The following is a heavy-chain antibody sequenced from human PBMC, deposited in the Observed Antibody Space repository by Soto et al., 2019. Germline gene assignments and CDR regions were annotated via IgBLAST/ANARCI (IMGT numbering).Heavy chain of an antibody. CDR2: ITASGNSA. Sequence: EVQLLESGGGVVQPGGSLRLSCAASGFTFGSYAMSCVRQPPGKGLEWVSAITASGNSAYYADSVKGRFTISSDNSKNTLYLHMNSLRAEDTAVYYCAKGRRLIPFDYWGQGTLVTVSS. D-gene: IGHD3-16*01. CDR1: GFTFGSYA. CDR3: AKGRRLIPFDY. V-gene: IGHV3-23*01. J-gene: IGHJ4*02.